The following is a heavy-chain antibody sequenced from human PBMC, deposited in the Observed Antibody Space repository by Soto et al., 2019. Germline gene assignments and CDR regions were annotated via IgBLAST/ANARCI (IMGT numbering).Heavy chain of an antibody. CDR1: GFTFSNAW. V-gene: IGHV3-15*07. D-gene: IGHD2-21*02. Sequence: EVQLVESGGGLVKPGGSLRLSCAASGFTFSNAWMNWVRQAPGKGLEWVGRIKSKTDGGTTDYAAPVKGRFTISRDDSKNTLYLQMNSLTTEDTAVYYCTTGQYCGGDCYSLDYWGQGTLVTVSS. J-gene: IGHJ4*02. CDR2: IKSKTDGGTT. CDR3: TTGQYCGGDCYSLDY.